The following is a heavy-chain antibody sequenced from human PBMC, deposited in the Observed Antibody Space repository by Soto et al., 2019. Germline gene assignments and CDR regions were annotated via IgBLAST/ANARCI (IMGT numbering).Heavy chain of an antibody. V-gene: IGHV1-69*12. CDR2: IIPMFGTA. D-gene: IGHD2-15*01. J-gene: IGHJ6*02. CDR1: GGTFSSYS. Sequence: QVQLVQSGAEVKKPGSSVKVSCKASGGTFSSYSISWVRQAPGQGLEWMGGIIPMFGTANYAQKFQGRFTISAGDSTRTASMRLSGLRSEEAAVYYCAGSGMVVVVAAGPLASWDRMDAWGQGTTVTVSS. CDR3: AGSGMVVVVAAGPLASWDRMDA.